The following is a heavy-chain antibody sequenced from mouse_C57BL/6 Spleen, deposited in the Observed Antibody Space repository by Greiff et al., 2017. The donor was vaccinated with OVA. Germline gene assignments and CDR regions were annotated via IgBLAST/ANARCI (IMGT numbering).Heavy chain of an antibody. J-gene: IGHJ4*01. CDR3: ARDYGSSSLYYYAMDY. Sequence: VQLQQSGAELVKPGASVKISCKASGYAFSSYWMNWVKQRPGKGLEWIGQIYPGDGDTNYNGKFKGKATLTAAKSSSTAYMQLSSLTSEDSAVYFCARDYGSSSLYYYAMDYWGQGTSVTVSS. V-gene: IGHV1-80*01. CDR1: GYAFSSYW. D-gene: IGHD1-1*01. CDR2: IYPGDGDT.